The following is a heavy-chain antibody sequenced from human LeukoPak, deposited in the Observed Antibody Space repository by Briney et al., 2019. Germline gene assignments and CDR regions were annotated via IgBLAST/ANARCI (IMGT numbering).Heavy chain of an antibody. D-gene: IGHD5-18*01. Sequence: QPGGSLRLSCTASGFTLSSFGMHWVRQAPGKGLVWVSRIDSDGSTTKYADSVKGRFTISRDNAKNTLYLQMNGLRAEDTAVYYCARVPPGDSYGNYWGQGTLVTVSS. CDR2: IDSDGSTT. CDR1: GFTLSSFG. J-gene: IGHJ4*02. V-gene: IGHV3-74*01. CDR3: ARVPPGDSYGNY.